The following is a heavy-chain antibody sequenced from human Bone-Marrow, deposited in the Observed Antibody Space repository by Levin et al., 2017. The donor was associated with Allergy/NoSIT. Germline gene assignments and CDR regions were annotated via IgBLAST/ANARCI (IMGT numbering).Heavy chain of an antibody. V-gene: IGHV4-34*01. CDR2: VALSGDT. J-gene: IGHJ3*01. D-gene: IGHD1-14*01. CDR3: ARVPGSFDA. CDR1: GGSFSDYH. Sequence: PSETLSLTCALYGGSFSDYHWSWIRQTPGRGLEWVGEVALSGDTNYNPSLTGRVTISIDTSKNQFSLKLTSVTAADTAVYYCARVPGSFDAWGQGTTVIVSS.